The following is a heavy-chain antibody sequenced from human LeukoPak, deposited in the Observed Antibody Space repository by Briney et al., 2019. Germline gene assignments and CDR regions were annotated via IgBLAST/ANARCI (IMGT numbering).Heavy chain of an antibody. J-gene: IGHJ4*02. CDR2: INHSGST. Sequence: SETLSLTCAVYGGSFSGYYWSCIRQPPGKGLEWIGEINHSGSTNYNPSLEGRVTISVDTSKNQFSLKLNSVTAADTAVYYCASYGSGNYYDLDYWGQGTLVTVSS. V-gene: IGHV4-34*01. CDR1: GGSFSGYY. CDR3: ASYGSGNYYDLDY. D-gene: IGHD3-10*01.